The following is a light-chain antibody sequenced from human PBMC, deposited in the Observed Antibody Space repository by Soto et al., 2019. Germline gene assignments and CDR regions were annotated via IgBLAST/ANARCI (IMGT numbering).Light chain of an antibody. CDR2: TNT. CDR3: AAWDDSLNSVI. CDR1: RSNIGTNP. V-gene: IGLV1-44*01. Sequence: QAVLTQPPSASGTPGQSVSISCSGSRSNIGTNPVNWYQQLPGTAPKLLFYTNTQRPSGVPARFSASKSGTSASLAISGLQSEDEADYYCAAWDDSLNSVIFGGGTKLTVL. J-gene: IGLJ2*01.